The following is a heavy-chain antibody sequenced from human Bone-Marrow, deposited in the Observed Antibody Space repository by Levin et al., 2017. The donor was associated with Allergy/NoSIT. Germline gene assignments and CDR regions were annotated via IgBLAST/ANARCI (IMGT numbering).Heavy chain of an antibody. J-gene: IGHJ6*02. D-gene: IGHD3-22*01. CDR2: ISAYNGNT. CDR1: GYTFTSYG. Sequence: ASVKVSCKASGYTFTSYGISWVRQAPGQGLEWMGWISAYNGNTNYAQKLQGRVTMTTDTSTSTAYMELRSLRSDDTAVYYCARGRPSPRSMIVVDSTYYYGMDVWGQGTTVTVSS. CDR3: ARGRPSPRSMIVVDSTYYYGMDV. V-gene: IGHV1-18*01.